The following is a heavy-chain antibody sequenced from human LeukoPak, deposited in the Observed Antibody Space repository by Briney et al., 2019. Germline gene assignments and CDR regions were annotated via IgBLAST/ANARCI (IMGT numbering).Heavy chain of an antibody. V-gene: IGHV4-4*07. CDR3: ARGPRTYYYDSSGYPLGAFDI. CDR2: IYTSGST. Sequence: SETLSLTCTVSGGSISSSYWSWIRQPAGKGLEWIGRIYTSGSTNYNPSLKSRVTMSVDTSKNQFSLKLNSVTAADTAVYYCARGPRTYYYDSSGYPLGAFDIWGQGTMVTVSS. D-gene: IGHD3-22*01. J-gene: IGHJ3*02. CDR1: GGSISSSY.